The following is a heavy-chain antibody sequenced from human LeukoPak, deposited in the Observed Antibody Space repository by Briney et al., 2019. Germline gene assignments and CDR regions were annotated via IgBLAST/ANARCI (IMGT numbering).Heavy chain of an antibody. D-gene: IGHD3-16*01. CDR3: ARLKLGAYFDL. J-gene: IGHJ2*01. Sequence: SETLSLTCTVSGGSTSSDYWSWIRQSPAKGLEWVGYVYNSGDTGKNPSLKSRVTILLDTSKNQCSLKLTSVSAADTAVYYCARLKLGAYFDLWGRGTLVTVSS. CDR1: GGSTSSDY. V-gene: IGHV4-59*08. CDR2: VYNSGDT.